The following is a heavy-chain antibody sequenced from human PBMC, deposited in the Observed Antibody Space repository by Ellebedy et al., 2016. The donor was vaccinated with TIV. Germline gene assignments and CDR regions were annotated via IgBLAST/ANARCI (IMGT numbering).Heavy chain of an antibody. CDR1: GYTFTGYY. D-gene: IGHD2-15*01. CDR3: AREGYSEAFDY. V-gene: IGHV1-2*02. CDR2: INPNSGGT. J-gene: IGHJ4*02. Sequence: AASVKVSCKASGYTFTGYYMHWVRHPPGQGLEWMGWINPNSGGTNYAQKFQGRVTMNRDTYIRTAYMELSRLRPDDTAVYYCAREGYSEAFDYWGQGTLVTVSS.